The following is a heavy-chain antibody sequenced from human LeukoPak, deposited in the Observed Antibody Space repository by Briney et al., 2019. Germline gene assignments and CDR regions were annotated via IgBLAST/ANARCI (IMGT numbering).Heavy chain of an antibody. CDR1: GGPFSGYY. CDR2: INHSGST. Sequence: SETLSLTCAVYGGPFSGYYWSWIRQPPGKGLEWIGEINHSGSTNYNPSLKSRVTISVDASKNQFSLKLSSVTAADTAVYYCARDVSQYYDFWSGYHNWFDPWGQGTLVTVSS. CDR3: ARDVSQYYDFWSGYHNWFDP. V-gene: IGHV4-34*01. D-gene: IGHD3-3*01. J-gene: IGHJ5*02.